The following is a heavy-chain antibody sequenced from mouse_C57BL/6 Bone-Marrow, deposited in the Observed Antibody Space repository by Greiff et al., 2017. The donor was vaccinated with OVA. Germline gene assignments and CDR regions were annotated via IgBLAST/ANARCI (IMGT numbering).Heavy chain of an antibody. V-gene: IGHV2-5*01. CDR3: AKKGAHSEFAY. D-gene: IGHD1-3*01. Sequence: VQLQESGPGLVQPSQSLSITCTVSGFSFTSYGVHWVRQSPGKGLEWLGVIWRGGSTDYNAAFMSRLSITKDNSTSQVIIKRNSPQADDTAIYYCAKKGAHSEFAYWGQGTLVTVSA. CDR2: IWRGGST. J-gene: IGHJ3*01. CDR1: GFSFTSYG.